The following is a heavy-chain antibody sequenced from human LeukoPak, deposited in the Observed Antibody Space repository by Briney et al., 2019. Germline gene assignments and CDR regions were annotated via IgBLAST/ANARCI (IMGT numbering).Heavy chain of an antibody. V-gene: IGHV1-2*02. D-gene: IGHD6-13*01. CDR2: INPNSGGT. J-gene: IGHJ5*02. CDR3: ARAYSSSWYWNWFDP. Sequence: GASVKVSCKASGYTFTGYYMHWVRQAPGQGLEWMGWINPNSGGTNYAQKFQGRVTMTRDTSVSTAYMELSRLRSDDTAFYYCARAYSSSWYWNWFDPWGQGTLVTVSS. CDR1: GYTFTGYY.